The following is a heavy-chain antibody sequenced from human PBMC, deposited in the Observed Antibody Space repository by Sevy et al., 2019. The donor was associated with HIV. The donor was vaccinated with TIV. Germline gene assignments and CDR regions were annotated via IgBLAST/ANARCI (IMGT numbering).Heavy chain of an antibody. J-gene: IGHJ4*02. CDR1: GGTFSSYA. V-gene: IGHV1-69*13. CDR3: VREWGSASGGSCYFYY. CDR2: IIPIFGRG. Sequence: ASVKVSCKASGGTFSSYAISWVRQAPGQGLEWMGGIIPIFGRGNYAQKFQGRVTITADESTSTVYMELSSLRSDDTAVYYCVREWGSASGGSCYFYYWGQGTLVTVSS. D-gene: IGHD2-15*01.